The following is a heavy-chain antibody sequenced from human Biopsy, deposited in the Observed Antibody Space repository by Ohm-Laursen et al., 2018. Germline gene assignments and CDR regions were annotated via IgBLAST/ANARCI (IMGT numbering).Heavy chain of an antibody. CDR1: GFTFSSYA. CDR3: AKGNGAYTNYGWYFDL. V-gene: IGHV3-23*01. D-gene: IGHD4-11*01. J-gene: IGHJ2*01. Sequence: GQTLSLTCAASGFTFSSYAMTWVRQAPGKGLEWVSAFSGSGGSTYYADSVKGRFTISRDNSKNTLFLQMNSLRAEDTAVYYCAKGNGAYTNYGWYFDLWGRGTLVTVSS. CDR2: FSGSGGST.